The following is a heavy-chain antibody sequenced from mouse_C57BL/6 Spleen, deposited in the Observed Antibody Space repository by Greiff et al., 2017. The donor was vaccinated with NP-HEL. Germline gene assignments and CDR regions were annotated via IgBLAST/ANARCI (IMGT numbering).Heavy chain of an antibody. CDR3: ARRPLYSNYAMDY. V-gene: IGHV2-2*01. CDR2: IWSGGST. D-gene: IGHD2-5*01. CDR1: GFSLTSYG. J-gene: IGHJ4*01. Sequence: VQGVESGPGLVQPSQSLSITCTVSGFSLTSYGVHWVRQSPGKGLEWLGVIWSGGSTDYNAAFISRLSISKDNSKSQVFFKMNSLQADDTAIYYCARRPLYSNYAMDYWGQGTSVTVSS.